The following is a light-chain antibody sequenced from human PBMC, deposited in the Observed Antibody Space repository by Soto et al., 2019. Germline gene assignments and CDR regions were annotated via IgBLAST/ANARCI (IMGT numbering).Light chain of an antibody. V-gene: IGLV2-14*01. CDR3: KSYAVGSTYV. CDR1: GSDIGYFNY. CDR2: EVD. Sequence: QSALTQPASVSGSPGQSITISCTGTGSDIGYFNYVSWYQQQPGKAPKLMIYEVDNRPSGVSIRFSGSKSGSTASLTISGLQAEDEADYYCKSYAVGSTYVVGAGTKVNVL. J-gene: IGLJ1*01.